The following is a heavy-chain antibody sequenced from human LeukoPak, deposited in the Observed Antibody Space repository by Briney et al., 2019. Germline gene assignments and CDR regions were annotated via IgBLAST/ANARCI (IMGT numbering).Heavy chain of an antibody. CDR1: GHTLTELS. V-gene: IGHV1-24*01. D-gene: IGHD3-22*01. CDR3: ATGRRSGYYSGWYFDL. J-gene: IGHJ2*01. Sequence: ASVKLSCKVSGHTLTELSMHWVRQAPGKGLEWMGGFDPEDGETIYAQKFQGRVTMTAATSTDTAYMELSSLSSDETAVYYCATGRRSGYYSGWYFDLWGRGTLVTVSS. CDR2: FDPEDGET.